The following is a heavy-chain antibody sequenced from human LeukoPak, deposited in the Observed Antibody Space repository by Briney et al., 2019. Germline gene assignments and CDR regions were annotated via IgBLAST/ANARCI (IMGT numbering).Heavy chain of an antibody. Sequence: PGGSLRLSCAASGFTFSSYGMHWVRQAPGKGLEWVAFIRYDGSNKYYADSVKGRFTISRDNSKNTLYLQMNSLRAEDTAVYYCAKDRLYCSGGSCYFRWFDPWGQGTLVTVSS. CDR3: AKDRLYCSGGSCYFRWFDP. CDR2: IRYDGSNK. CDR1: GFTFSSYG. D-gene: IGHD2-15*01. J-gene: IGHJ5*02. V-gene: IGHV3-30*02.